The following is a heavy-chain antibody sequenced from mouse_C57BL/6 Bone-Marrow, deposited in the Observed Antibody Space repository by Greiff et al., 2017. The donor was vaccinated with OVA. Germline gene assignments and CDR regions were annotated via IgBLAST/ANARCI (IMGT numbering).Heavy chain of an antibody. CDR3: ARLPYWYFDV. CDR2: INPNNGGT. V-gene: IGHV1-26*01. Sequence: EVQLQQSGPELVKPGASVKISCKASGYTFTDYYMNWVKQSHGKSLEWIGDINPNNGGTSYNQKFKGKATLTVDKSSSTAYMELRSLTSEDSAVYYCARLPYWYFDVWGTGTTVTVSS. CDR1: GYTFTDYY. J-gene: IGHJ1*03.